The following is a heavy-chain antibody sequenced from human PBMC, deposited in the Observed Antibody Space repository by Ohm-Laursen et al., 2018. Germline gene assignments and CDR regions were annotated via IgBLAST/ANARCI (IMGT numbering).Heavy chain of an antibody. CDR3: ALAVGYTNGYYSSQYYFDY. CDR2: IYWDDDK. V-gene: IGHV2-5*02. J-gene: IGHJ4*02. D-gene: IGHD3-22*01. CDR1: GFSLSTSRVG. Sequence: TQTLTLTCSFSGFSLSTSRVGVGWIRQPPGKALEWLALIYWDDDKRYRPSLKSRLTITKDTSEDQVVLTMTNMDPVDTATYYCALAVGYTNGYYSSQYYFDYWGQGSLVTVSS.